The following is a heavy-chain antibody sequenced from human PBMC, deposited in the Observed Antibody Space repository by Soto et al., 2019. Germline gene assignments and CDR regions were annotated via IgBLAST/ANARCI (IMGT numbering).Heavy chain of an antibody. CDR2: ISGSGGST. CDR3: ARRITMVRGVAAEKYYDYGMDV. Sequence: EVQLLESGGGLVQPGGSLRLSCAASGFTFSSYAMSWVRQAPGKGLEWVSAISGSGGSTYYADSVKGRFTISRDNSKNTLYLQMNSLRAEDTAVYYCARRITMVRGVAAEKYYDYGMDVWGQGTTVTVSS. D-gene: IGHD3-10*01. CDR1: GFTFSSYA. V-gene: IGHV3-23*01. J-gene: IGHJ6*02.